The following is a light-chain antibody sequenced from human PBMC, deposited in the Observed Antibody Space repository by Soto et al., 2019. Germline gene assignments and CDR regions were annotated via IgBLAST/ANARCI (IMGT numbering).Light chain of an antibody. CDR2: DAS. V-gene: IGKV1-33*01. CDR1: QDISNY. J-gene: IGKJ4*01. CDR3: QQYDNLLT. Sequence: DIQMTQSPSSLFASVGDRVTITCQASQDISNYLNWYQQKPGKAPKLLIYDASNLETGVPSRFSGSGSGTDFTFTISSLQPEDIATYYCQQYDNLLTFGGGTKVDI.